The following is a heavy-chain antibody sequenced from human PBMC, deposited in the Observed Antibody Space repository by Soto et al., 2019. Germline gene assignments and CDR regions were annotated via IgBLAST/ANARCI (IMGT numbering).Heavy chain of an antibody. CDR2: ISSSSSYI. CDR3: AREYILTGYYIEPYFDY. CDR1: GFTFSSYS. D-gene: IGHD3-9*01. J-gene: IGHJ4*02. V-gene: IGHV3-21*01. Sequence: GGSLRLSCAASGFTFSSYSMNWVRQAPGKGLEWVSSISSSSSYIYYADSVKGRFTISRDNAKNSLYLQMNSLRAEDTAVYYWAREYILTGYYIEPYFDYWGQGTLVTVSS.